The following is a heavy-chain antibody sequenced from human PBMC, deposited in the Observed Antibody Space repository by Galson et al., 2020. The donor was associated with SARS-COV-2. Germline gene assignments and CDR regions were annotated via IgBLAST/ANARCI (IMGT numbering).Heavy chain of an antibody. CDR2: ISSSSNSI. CDR1: GFTFSGQS. D-gene: IGHD2-15*01. V-gene: IGHV3-21*01. Sequence: GESLKISCAASGFTFSGQSMAWVRQAPGKGLEWVSSISSSSNSIQYADSVKGRFTISRDNAKKSLYLQMNSLRVEDTAVYFCVGCSAGACLSNWFDPWGQGTLVTVSS. J-gene: IGHJ5*02. CDR3: VGCSAGACLSNWFDP.